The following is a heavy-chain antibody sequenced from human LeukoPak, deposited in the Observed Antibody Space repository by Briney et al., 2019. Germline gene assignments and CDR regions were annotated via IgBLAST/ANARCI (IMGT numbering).Heavy chain of an antibody. D-gene: IGHD2-8*01. V-gene: IGHV1-46*01. J-gene: IGHJ5*02. CDR2: INPSGGST. CDR1: GYTFTTYY. CDR3: ARKSNGDWFDP. Sequence: EASVKVSCKASGYTFTTYYVHWVRQAPGQGLEWMGIINPSGGSTTYAQKFQGRATMTRDTSISTAYMELSRLRSDDTAVYYCARKSNGDWFDPWGQGTLVTVSS.